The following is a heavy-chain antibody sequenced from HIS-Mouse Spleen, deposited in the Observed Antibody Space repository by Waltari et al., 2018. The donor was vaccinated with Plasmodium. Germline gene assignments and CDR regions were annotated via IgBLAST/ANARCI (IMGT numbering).Heavy chain of an antibody. CDR3: ARGGYSSSSYYFDY. J-gene: IGHJ4*02. Sequence: QVQLQESGPGLVKPSETLSLTCTVSGGSISSYYWSWIRQPPGKGLEWIASIYYSGSTNHNPSLKSRVTISVDTSKNQFSLKLSSLTAAATAVFYCARGGYSSSSYYFDYWGQGTLVTVSS. V-gene: IGHV4-59*01. CDR1: GGSISSYY. CDR2: IYYSGST. D-gene: IGHD6-6*01.